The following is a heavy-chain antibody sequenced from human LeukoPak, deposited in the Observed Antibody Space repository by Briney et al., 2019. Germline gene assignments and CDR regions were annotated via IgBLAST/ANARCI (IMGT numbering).Heavy chain of an antibody. CDR1: GYTFTSYG. CDR3: ARARLGYSSGWPRFDY. V-gene: IGHV1-69*13. Sequence: SVKVSCKASGYTFTSYGISWVRQAPGQGLEWMGGIIPIFGTANYAQKFQGRVTITADESTSTAYMELSSLRSEDTAVYYCARARLGYSSGWPRFDYWGQGTLVTVSS. CDR2: IIPIFGTA. D-gene: IGHD6-19*01. J-gene: IGHJ4*02.